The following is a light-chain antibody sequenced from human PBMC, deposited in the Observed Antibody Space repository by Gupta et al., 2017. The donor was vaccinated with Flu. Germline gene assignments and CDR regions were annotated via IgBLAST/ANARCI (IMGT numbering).Light chain of an antibody. CDR3: QQYNTWPFFT. CDR2: GAS. V-gene: IGKV3-15*01. Sequence: EIELTQSPATLSVSPGEGATLSCRASQTVSINLAWYQQKPGQAPRLLISGASTRATGVPARFSGSGYGTEFTLTISSRQSEDFALYYCQQYNTWPFFTFGPGTKVDV. J-gene: IGKJ3*01. CDR1: QTVSIN.